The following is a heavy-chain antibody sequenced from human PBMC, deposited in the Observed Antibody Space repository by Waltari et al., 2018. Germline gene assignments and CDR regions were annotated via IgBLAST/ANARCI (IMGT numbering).Heavy chain of an antibody. V-gene: IGHV1-46*01. CDR3: ALDTGALWMDV. Sequence: QVQLVQSGAEVKKPGASVKIACKTSEYPFTSSYIHWVRQAPGQGLEWRGIINPSGGSTIYAQKFQGRVTMTRDTSTSTVYMELSSLRSEDTAVYYCALDTGALWMDVWGQGTTVTVSS. D-gene: IGHD2-21*01. CDR2: INPSGGST. CDR1: EYPFTSSY. J-gene: IGHJ6*02.